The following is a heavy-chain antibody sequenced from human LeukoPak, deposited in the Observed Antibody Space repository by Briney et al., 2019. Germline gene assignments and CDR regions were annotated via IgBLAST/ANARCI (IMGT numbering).Heavy chain of an antibody. J-gene: IGHJ4*02. V-gene: IGHV3-23*01. Sequence: GGSLRLSCAASGFTFSSYAMSWVRQAPGKGLEWVSAVSGSGDSTYYADSVKGRFTISRDNAKNSLYLQMNSLRAEDTAVYYCARGTGTVSYWGQGTLVTVSS. CDR1: GFTFSSYA. D-gene: IGHD4-4*01. CDR3: ARGTGTVSY. CDR2: VSGSGDST.